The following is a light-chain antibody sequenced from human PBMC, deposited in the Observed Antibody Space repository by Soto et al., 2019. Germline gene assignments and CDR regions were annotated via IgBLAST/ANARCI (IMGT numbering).Light chain of an antibody. Sequence: MLTQSPATLSLSPGERATLSCWASQNFSSRLAWYQHKPGQPPRLLIYGASSRATGIPDRFSGGGSGTDFTLTINRLEQEDFAVYFCQQYGTSPKTFGQGTKLEIK. CDR2: GAS. J-gene: IGKJ2*01. V-gene: IGKV3-20*01. CDR1: QNFSSR. CDR3: QQYGTSPKT.